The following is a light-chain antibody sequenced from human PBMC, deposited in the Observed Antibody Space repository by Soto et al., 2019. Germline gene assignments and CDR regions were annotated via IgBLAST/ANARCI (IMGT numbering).Light chain of an antibody. CDR2: GAS. CDR3: QQSYSKPLT. CDR1: QSVSNNY. J-gene: IGKJ4*01. V-gene: IGKV3D-7*01. Sequence: EVVLTQSPATLSVFPGERATLSCRASQSVSNNYLAWYQQKPGQAPRLLIYGASNRATGIPDGFSGSGSGTDFTLTISSLQPEDFATYYCQQSYSKPLTFGGGTKVDIK.